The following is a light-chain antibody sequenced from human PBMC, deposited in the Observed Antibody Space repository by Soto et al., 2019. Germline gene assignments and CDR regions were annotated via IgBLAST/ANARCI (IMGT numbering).Light chain of an antibody. J-gene: IGKJ1*01. Sequence: EVVMTQSPATLSVSPGERATLSCRASQSVGSNLAWYQQKPGQPPRLLIYGASTRATAIPARFSGSGSGTEFTLTISSLQSEDFAVYYCQQFYNWPQTFGQGTKEEI. CDR2: GAS. V-gene: IGKV3-15*01. CDR1: QSVGSN. CDR3: QQFYNWPQT.